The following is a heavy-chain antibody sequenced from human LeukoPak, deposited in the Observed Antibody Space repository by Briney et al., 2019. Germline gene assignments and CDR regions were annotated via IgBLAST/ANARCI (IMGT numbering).Heavy chain of an antibody. V-gene: IGHV4-39*07. Sequence: SETLSLTCTVSGGSISSSSYYWGWIRQPPGKGLEWIGSIYYSGSTYYNPSLKSRVTISVDTSKNQFSLKLSSVTAADTAVYYCARVDQYYYYYYMDVWGKGTTVTISS. CDR2: IYYSGST. CDR1: GGSISSSSYY. CDR3: ARVDQYYYYYYMDV. J-gene: IGHJ6*03. D-gene: IGHD2-2*01.